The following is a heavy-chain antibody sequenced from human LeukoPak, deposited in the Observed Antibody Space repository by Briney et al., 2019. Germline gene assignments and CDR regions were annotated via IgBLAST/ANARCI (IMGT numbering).Heavy chain of an antibody. D-gene: IGHD3-10*01. J-gene: IGHJ4*02. CDR3: AKDVYGSGSYFGYFDY. V-gene: IGHV3-23*01. CDR2: ISASGGST. CDR1: AFTFSSYA. Sequence: GGSLRLSSAPSAFTFSSYAMSWVRQAPGEGLEWVSAISASGGSTYYTDSVKGRFTISRDNSKNTLYMQINSLRAEDTAVYYCAKDVYGSGSYFGYFDYWGQGTLVTVSS.